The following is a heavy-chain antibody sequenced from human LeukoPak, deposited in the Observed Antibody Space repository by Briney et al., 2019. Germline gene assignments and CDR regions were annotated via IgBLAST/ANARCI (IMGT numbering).Heavy chain of an antibody. J-gene: IGHJ4*02. Sequence: GASVKVSCKASGYTFSGYYIHWVRQAPGQGLEWMGWINPNSGGTNYAQRFQGRVTMTRDTSISTAYMDLSRLRPDDTAVYYCARVDSTGYCRGRGPIDYWGQGTLVTVSS. D-gene: IGHD3-22*01. CDR2: INPNSGGT. CDR1: GYTFSGYY. V-gene: IGHV1-2*02. CDR3: ARVDSTGYCRGRGPIDY.